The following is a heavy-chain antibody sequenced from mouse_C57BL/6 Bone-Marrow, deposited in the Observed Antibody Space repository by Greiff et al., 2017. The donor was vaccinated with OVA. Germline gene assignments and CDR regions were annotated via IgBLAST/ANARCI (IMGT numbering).Heavy chain of an antibody. Sequence: VQLQQSGPELVKPGASVKISCKASGYSFTGYYMNWVMQSPEKSLEWIGEINPSTGGTTYNQKFKAKATLTVDKSSSTAYMQLKSLTSEDSAVYYCARPHYYGSSSLFDYWGQGTTLTVSS. CDR3: ARPHYYGSSSLFDY. V-gene: IGHV1-42*01. D-gene: IGHD1-1*01. CDR1: GYSFTGYY. J-gene: IGHJ2*01. CDR2: INPSTGGT.